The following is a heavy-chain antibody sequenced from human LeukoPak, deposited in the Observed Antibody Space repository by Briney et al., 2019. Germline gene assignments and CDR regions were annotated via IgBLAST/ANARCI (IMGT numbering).Heavy chain of an antibody. V-gene: IGHV3-7*01. CDR1: GFTFSSYW. D-gene: IGHD6-19*01. CDR2: IKQDGSEK. J-gene: IGHJ4*02. Sequence: GGSLRLSCAASGFTFSSYWMSWVRQAPGKGLEWVANIKQDGSEKYYVDSVKGRFTISRDNAKNSLYLQMNSLRAEDTAVYYCARNRGIAVAGFHFDYWGQGTLVTVSS. CDR3: ARNRGIAVAGFHFDY.